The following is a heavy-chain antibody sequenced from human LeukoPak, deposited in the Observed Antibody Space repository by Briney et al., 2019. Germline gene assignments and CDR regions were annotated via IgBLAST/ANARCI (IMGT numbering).Heavy chain of an antibody. J-gene: IGHJ6*02. CDR2: INPNSGGT. CDR3: ARDLARNYYGSGSYYTNYYYGMDV. Sequence: ASVKVSCKASGYTFTSYDINWVRQATGQGLEWMGWINPNSGGTNYAQKFQGRVTMTRDTSISTAYMELSRLRSDDTAVYYCARDLARNYYGSGSYYTNYYYGMDVWGQGTTVTVSS. V-gene: IGHV1-2*02. D-gene: IGHD3-10*01. CDR1: GYTFTSYD.